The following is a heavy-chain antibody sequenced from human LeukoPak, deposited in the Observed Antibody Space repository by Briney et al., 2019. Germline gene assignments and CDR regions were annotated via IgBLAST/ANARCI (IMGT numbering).Heavy chain of an antibody. CDR1: GGSISSGGYY. D-gene: IGHD3-10*01. CDR3: ARADNYYGSGSYFSWFDP. V-gene: IGHV4-30-2*01. CDR2: INHSGST. Sequence: SQTLSLTCTVSGGSISSGGYYWSWIRQPPGKGLEWIGEINHSGSTNYNPSLKSRVTISVDTSKNQFSLKLSSVTAADTAVYYCARADNYYGSGSYFSWFDPWGQGTLVTVSS. J-gene: IGHJ5*02.